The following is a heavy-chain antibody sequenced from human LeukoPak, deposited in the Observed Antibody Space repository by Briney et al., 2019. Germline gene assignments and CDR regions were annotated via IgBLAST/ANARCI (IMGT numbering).Heavy chain of an antibody. D-gene: IGHD6-6*01. V-gene: IGHV4-39*01. J-gene: IGHJ4*02. Sequence: PSETLSLTCTVSGASINSTSYYYWAWIRQPPGKGLEWVGNINYSGSSYYNPSLKSRVTISVDTSKNQFSLKLSSVTAADTAVYYCARAARPSYWGQGTLVTVSS. CDR1: GASINSTSYY. CDR3: ARAARPSY. CDR2: INYSGSS.